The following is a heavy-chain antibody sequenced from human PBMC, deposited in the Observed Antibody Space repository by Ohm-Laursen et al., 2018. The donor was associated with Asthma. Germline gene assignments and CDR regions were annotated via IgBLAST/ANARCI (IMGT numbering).Heavy chain of an antibody. CDR2: ISYDGSNK. V-gene: IGHV3-30-3*01. Sequence: SLRLSCSASGFTVSNSYMTWVRQAPGKGLEWVAVISYDGSNKYYADSVKGRFTISRDNSKNTLYLQMNSLRAEDTAVYYCARDGGSSSFDYWGQGTLVTVSS. D-gene: IGHD3-16*01. J-gene: IGHJ4*02. CDR3: ARDGGSSSFDY. CDR1: GFTVSNSY.